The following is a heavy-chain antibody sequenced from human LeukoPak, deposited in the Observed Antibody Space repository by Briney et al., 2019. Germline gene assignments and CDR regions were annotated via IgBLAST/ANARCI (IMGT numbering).Heavy chain of an antibody. CDR1: GGPISSGGYY. J-gene: IGHJ4*02. V-gene: IGHV4-61*08. CDR2: IYYSGST. Sequence: PSETLSLTCTVSGGPISSGGYYWSWIRQPPGKGLEWIGYIYYSGSTNYNPSLKSRVTISVDTSKNQFSLKLSSVTAADTAVYYCARAGGRGYSYGLKYWGQGTLVTVSS. D-gene: IGHD5-18*01. CDR3: ARAGGRGYSYGLKY.